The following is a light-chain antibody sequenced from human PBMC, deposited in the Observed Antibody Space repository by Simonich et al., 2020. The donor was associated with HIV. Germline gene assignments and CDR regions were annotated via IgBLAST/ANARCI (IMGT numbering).Light chain of an antibody. Sequence: QSALTQPPSVSGSPGQSITISCMGTARDVGSYNLVSWYQQQPGKAPKLMIYDGTKRPSGVSNRFSGSKSGNTASLTISGLQAEDEADYYCSSYTSSSAVVFGGGTKLTVL. CDR3: SSYTSSSAVV. J-gene: IGLJ2*01. V-gene: IGLV2-14*02. CDR2: DGT. CDR1: ARDVGSYNL.